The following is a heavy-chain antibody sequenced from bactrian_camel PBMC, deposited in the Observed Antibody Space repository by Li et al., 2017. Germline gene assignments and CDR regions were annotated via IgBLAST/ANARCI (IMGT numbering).Heavy chain of an antibody. Sequence: VQLVESGGGLVQPGGSLTLSCAASGFTFSNNWMHWVRQAPGAALEMVARIAPSGRTPFYAPSVKGRFTISRDIDKSTLYLQMDSLQIADTAVYYCGTGSSLPDRPMGRGTQVTVS. CDR1: GFTFSNNW. J-gene: IGHJ4*01. CDR2: IAPSGRTP. V-gene: IGHV3S1*01.